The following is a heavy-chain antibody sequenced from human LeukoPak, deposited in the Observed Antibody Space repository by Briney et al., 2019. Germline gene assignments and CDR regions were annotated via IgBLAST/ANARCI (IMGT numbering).Heavy chain of an antibody. Sequence: SETLSLTCTVSGGSISSYYWVWIRQPPGKGLEWIGSIYYSGSTYYNPSLKSRVTISVDTSKNQFSLKLSSVTAADTAVYYCAGLEGGYVLDYWGHGTLATVSS. CDR2: IYYSGST. CDR3: AGLEGGYVLDY. CDR1: GGSISSYY. V-gene: IGHV4-39*01. J-gene: IGHJ4*01. D-gene: IGHD3-16*01.